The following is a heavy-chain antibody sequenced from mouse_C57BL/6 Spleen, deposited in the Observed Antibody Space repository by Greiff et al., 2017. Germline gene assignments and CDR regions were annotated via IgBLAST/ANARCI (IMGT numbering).Heavy chain of an antibody. CDR2: IHPNSGST. V-gene: IGHV1-64*01. CDR3: AREPPDYYGNSYVVYAMDY. J-gene: IGHJ4*01. CDR1: GYTFTSYW. D-gene: IGHD1-1*01. Sequence: QVQLKQPGAELVKPGASVKLSCKASGYTFTSYWMHWVKQRPGHGLEWIGMIHPNSGSTNYTEKFTSKATLTVDKSSRTAYMQLSSLPSEDSAVYYCAREPPDYYGNSYVVYAMDYWGQGTSVTVSS.